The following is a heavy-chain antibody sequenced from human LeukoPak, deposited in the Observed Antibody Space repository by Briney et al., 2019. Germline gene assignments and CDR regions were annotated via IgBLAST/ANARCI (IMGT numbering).Heavy chain of an antibody. J-gene: IGHJ4*02. CDR2: ISSSSSYI. CDR3: ARESDETFDY. Sequence: GGSLRPSCAASGFTFSSYSMNWVRQAPGKGLEWVSSISSSSSYIYYADSVKGRFTISRDNAKNSLYLQMNGLRAEDTAVYYCARESDETFDYWGQGTLVTVSS. V-gene: IGHV3-21*01. CDR1: GFTFSSYS.